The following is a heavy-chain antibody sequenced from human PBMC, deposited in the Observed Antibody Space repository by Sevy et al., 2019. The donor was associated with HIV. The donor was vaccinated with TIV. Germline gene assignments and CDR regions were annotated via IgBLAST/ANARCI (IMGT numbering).Heavy chain of an antibody. D-gene: IGHD3-22*01. J-gene: IGHJ3*02. CDR3: ARDQMGYEYYGTSGQHDAFDI. CDR2: ISAYNGNT. CDR1: GYTFTSYS. Sequence: ASVKVSCKASGYTFTSYSISWVRQAPGQGLEWMGWISAYNGNTNYAQKLQGRVTMTTDTSTSTAYMELRSLRSDDTAVYYCARDQMGYEYYGTSGQHDAFDIWGQGTMVTVSS. V-gene: IGHV1-18*01.